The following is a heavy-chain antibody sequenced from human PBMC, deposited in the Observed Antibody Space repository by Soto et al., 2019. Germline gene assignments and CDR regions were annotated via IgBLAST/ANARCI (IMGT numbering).Heavy chain of an antibody. CDR2: VNPDGSGA. CDR1: GFTFGNYW. J-gene: IGHJ4*02. V-gene: IGHV3-74*01. D-gene: IGHD2-8*01. CDR3: ARDRALWCRDY. Sequence: PGGSLRLSCAASGFTFGNYWMHWVRQAPGKGLVWVSRVNPDGSGATYADSVKGRFTISRDNAKNTLYLQMNSLRGDDTAVDYCARDRALWCRDYRGQRTPVTVSS.